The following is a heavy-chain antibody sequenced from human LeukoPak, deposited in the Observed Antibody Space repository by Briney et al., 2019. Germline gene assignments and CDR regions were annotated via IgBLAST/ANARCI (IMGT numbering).Heavy chain of an antibody. CDR1: GYTFTNYW. J-gene: IGHJ4*02. V-gene: IGHV5-51*01. CDR3: ARLGLMRYCSGGNCHPDY. CDR2: IYPGDADT. D-gene: IGHD2-15*01. Sequence: GESLKISCKGSGYTFTNYWISWVRQVPGKGLEWMGMIYPGDADTRYSPSFQGQVTISADKSISTAYLQWSSLKASDTAIYFCARLGLMRYCSGGNCHPDYWGQGTLVTVSS.